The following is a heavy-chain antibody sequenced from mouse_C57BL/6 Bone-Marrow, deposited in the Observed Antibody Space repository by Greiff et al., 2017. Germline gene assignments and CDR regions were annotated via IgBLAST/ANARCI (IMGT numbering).Heavy chain of an antibody. CDR2: ISSGRSTI. CDR1: GFTFSDYG. CDR3: ARHLLRPLMDY. J-gene: IGHJ4*01. Sequence: EVMLVEPGGGLVKPGGSLKLSCAASGFTFSDYGMHWVRQAPEKGLEWVAYISSGRSTIYYADTVKGRFTISSDNAKKTLFLHMTSLRSENTAMYYCARHLLRPLMDYWGQGTSVTVSS. D-gene: IGHD1-2*01. V-gene: IGHV5-17*01.